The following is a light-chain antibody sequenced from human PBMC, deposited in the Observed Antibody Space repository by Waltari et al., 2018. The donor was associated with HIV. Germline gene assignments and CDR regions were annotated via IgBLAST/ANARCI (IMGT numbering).Light chain of an antibody. CDR2: EVT. CDR1: SSDVSGYNY. Sequence: QSALTQPASVSGSPGQSITISCTGTSSDVSGYNYVSWYQQHPGKAPNLMIYEVTNRPSGVSNRFSGSKSGNTASLTISGLQAECEADYYCSSYTSSSTQVFGGGTKVTVL. J-gene: IGLJ3*02. V-gene: IGLV2-14*03. CDR3: SSYTSSSTQV.